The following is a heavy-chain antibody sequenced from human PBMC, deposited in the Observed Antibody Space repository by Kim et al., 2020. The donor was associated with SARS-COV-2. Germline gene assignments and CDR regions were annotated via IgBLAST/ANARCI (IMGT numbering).Heavy chain of an antibody. CDR1: GFTFSSYG. CDR3: ARDTDHYGMDV. Sequence: GGSLRLSCAASGFTFSSYGMHWVRQAPGKGLEWVAVIWYDGSNKYYADSVKGRFTISRDNSKNTLYLQMNSLRAEDTAVYYCARDTDHYGMDVWGQGTTVTVSS. CDR2: IWYDGSNK. J-gene: IGHJ6*02. V-gene: IGHV3-33*01.